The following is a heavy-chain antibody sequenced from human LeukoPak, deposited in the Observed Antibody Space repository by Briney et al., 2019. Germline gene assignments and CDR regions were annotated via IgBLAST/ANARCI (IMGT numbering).Heavy chain of an antibody. J-gene: IGHJ6*02. V-gene: IGHV1-46*01. CDR3: ARGPRADYYYGMDV. CDR2: FNPRGSSA. Sequence: ASVKVSCKTSGYTFVNYYIHWVRQAPGQGLEWMGIFNPRGSSARYAHNFQGRLTMTRDTSTTTVYMELSSLRSEDTAVYYCARGPRADYYYGMDVWGQGTTVTVSS. CDR1: GYTFVNYY.